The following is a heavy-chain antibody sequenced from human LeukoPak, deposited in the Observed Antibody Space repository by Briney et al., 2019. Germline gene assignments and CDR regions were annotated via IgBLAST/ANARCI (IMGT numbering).Heavy chain of an antibody. D-gene: IGHD2-2*01. CDR1: GGSLSSGSYY. CDR3: ARGYCSSTSCQSGDY. J-gene: IGHJ4*02. Sequence: SQTLSLTCTVSGGSLSSGSYYWSWIRQPAGKGLEWIGRIYTSGSTNYNPSLKSRVTTSVDTSKNQFSLKLSSVTAADTAVYYCARGYCSSTSCQSGDYWGQGTLVTVSS. V-gene: IGHV4-61*02. CDR2: IYTSGST.